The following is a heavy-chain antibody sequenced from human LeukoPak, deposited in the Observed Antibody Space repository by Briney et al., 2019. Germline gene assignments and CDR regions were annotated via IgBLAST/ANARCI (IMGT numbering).Heavy chain of an antibody. V-gene: IGHV1-69*04. CDR3: AREQVAGPGVY. D-gene: IGHD6-19*01. CDR1: GGTFSSYA. Sequence: SVKVSCKASGGTFSSYAISWVRQAPGQGLEWMGRIIPILGIANYAQKFQGRVTITADKSTSTAYMELSSLRSEDTAVYYCAREQVAGPGVYWGQGTLVTVSS. J-gene: IGHJ4*02. CDR2: IIPILGIA.